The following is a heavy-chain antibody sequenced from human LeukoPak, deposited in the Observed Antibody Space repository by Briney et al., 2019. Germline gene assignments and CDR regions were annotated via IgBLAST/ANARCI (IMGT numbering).Heavy chain of an antibody. CDR1: GGSFNTYG. D-gene: IGHD1-1*01. CDR2: IIPFFGTA. Sequence: VASVKVSCKASGGSFNTYGINWMRQAPGQGLEWMGGIIPFFGTANYAQKFPGRVTFTEDNSTSTFYMDVSSLRSDDPAIHYSATRHRVSTWNDPYSFDYWGQGTLVTVSS. CDR3: ATRHRVSTWNDPYSFDY. J-gene: IGHJ4*02. V-gene: IGHV1-69*06.